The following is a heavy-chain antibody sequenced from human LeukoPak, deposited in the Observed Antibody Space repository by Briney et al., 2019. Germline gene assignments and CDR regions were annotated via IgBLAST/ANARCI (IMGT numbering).Heavy chain of an antibody. CDR2: ISGSGGST. V-gene: IGHV3-23*01. J-gene: IGHJ4*02. Sequence: GGSLRLSXAASGFTFSSYAMSWVRQAPGKGLEWVSAISGSGGSTYYADSVKGRFTISRDNSKNTLYLQMNSLRAEDTAVYYCAKDSGLAYCGGDCYSFGDYWGQGTLVTVSS. D-gene: IGHD2-21*01. CDR1: GFTFSSYA. CDR3: AKDSGLAYCGGDCYSFGDY.